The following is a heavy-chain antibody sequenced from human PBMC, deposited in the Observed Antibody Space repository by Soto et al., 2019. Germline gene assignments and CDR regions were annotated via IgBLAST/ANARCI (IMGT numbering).Heavy chain of an antibody. CDR2: IYYSGST. J-gene: IGHJ6*02. V-gene: IGHV4-39*01. Sequence: SATLSPSCARFGRPIPSSSFDRPWIRALPGKGLEWIGSIYYSGSTYYNPSLKSRVTISVDTSKNQFSLKLSSVTAADTAVYYCARRLYYDSSGFEGGGMDVWGQGTTVS. D-gene: IGHD3-22*01. CDR3: ARRLYYDSSGFEGGGMDV. CDR1: GRPIPSSSFD.